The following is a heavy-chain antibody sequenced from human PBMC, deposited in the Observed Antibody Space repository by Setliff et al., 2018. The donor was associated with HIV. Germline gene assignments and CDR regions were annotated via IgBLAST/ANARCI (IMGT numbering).Heavy chain of an antibody. Sequence: GASVKVSCKASGYTFTSYCISWVRQAPGQGLEWMGWISAYNGNTNYAQKLQGKVTMTTDTSTSTAYMELRSLRSDDTAVYYCARDKRSFYGDYEGDAFDIWGQGTMVTVSS. CDR1: GYTFTSYC. CDR3: ARDKRSFYGDYEGDAFDI. D-gene: IGHD4-17*01. J-gene: IGHJ3*02. CDR2: ISAYNGNT. V-gene: IGHV1-18*01.